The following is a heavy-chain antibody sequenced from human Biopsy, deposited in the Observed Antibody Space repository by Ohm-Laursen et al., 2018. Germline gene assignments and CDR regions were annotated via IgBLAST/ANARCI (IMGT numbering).Heavy chain of an antibody. Sequence: ASVKVSCKASGYTFTSHDINWVRQATGQGLEWMGRMSPNTGNTVYAQRFQDRVTMTSDTSTGTAYMELTSLTSDDTAVYFCARWETTLGRSLDSWGQGTLVAVSS. CDR1: GYTFTSHD. V-gene: IGHV1-8*01. D-gene: IGHD1-26*01. CDR2: MSPNTGNT. CDR3: ARWETTLGRSLDS. J-gene: IGHJ4*02.